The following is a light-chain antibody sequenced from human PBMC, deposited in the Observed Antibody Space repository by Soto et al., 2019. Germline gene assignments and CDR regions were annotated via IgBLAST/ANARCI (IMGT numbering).Light chain of an antibody. V-gene: IGLV2-23*01. CDR1: SSDVGTYNL. CDR3: CSYAGSRMWV. CDR2: EDT. Sequence: QSALTQPASVSGSPGRSITISCTGTSSDVGTYNLVSWYQQHPGKAPKVMIYEDTKRPSGVSTRFSGSKSGNTASLTISGLQAEDEGNYYCCSYAGSRMWVFGGGTKLTVL. J-gene: IGLJ3*02.